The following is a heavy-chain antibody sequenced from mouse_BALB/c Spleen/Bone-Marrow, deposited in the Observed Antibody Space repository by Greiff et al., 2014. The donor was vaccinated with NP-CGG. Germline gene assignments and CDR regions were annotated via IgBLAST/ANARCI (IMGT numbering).Heavy chain of an antibody. V-gene: IGHV1-80*01. D-gene: IGHD1-1*01. Sequence: VQLKQSGAELVRPGSSVKISCKASGYAFSSYWMNWVKQRPGQGLEWIGQIYPGDGDTNYNGKFKGKATLTADKSSSTAYMQLSSLTSEDSAVYFCARDYYGSRYYFDYWGQGTTLTVSS. CDR2: IYPGDGDT. J-gene: IGHJ2*01. CDR3: ARDYYGSRYYFDY. CDR1: GYAFSSYW.